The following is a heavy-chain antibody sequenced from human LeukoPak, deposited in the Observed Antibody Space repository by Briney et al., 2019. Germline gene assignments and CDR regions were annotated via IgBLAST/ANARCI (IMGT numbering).Heavy chain of an antibody. V-gene: IGHV1-69*05. J-gene: IGHJ3*02. CDR2: IIPIFGTA. CDR1: GGTFSSYA. CDR3: AGERTYRDAFDI. Sequence: SVTVSCKASGGTFSSYAISWVRQAPGQGLEWMGGIIPIFGTANYAQKFQGRVTITTDESTSTAYMELSGLRSEDTAVYYCAGERTYRDAFDIWGQGTMVTVSS.